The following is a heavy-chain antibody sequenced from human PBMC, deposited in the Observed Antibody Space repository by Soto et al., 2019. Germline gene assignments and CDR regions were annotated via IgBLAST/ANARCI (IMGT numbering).Heavy chain of an antibody. V-gene: IGHV4-34*01. D-gene: IGHD3-10*01. CDR2: INHSGST. CDR1: VGSFSGYY. Sequence: QVQLQQWGAGLLKPSETLSLTCAVYVGSFSGYYWSWIRQPPGKGLEWIGEINHSGSTNYNPSLKSRVTISVDTSKNQFSLKLSSVTAADTAVYYCARGDYYGSGSYSNTDYWGQGTLVTVSS. J-gene: IGHJ4*02. CDR3: ARGDYYGSGSYSNTDY.